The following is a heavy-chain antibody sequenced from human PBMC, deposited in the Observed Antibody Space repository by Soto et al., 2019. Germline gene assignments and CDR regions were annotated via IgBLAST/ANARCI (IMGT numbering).Heavy chain of an antibody. J-gene: IGHJ4*02. CDR1: GCSVSSGSYY. CDR2: IYYSGST. CDR3: ANYPTTVTSDY. D-gene: IGHD4-17*01. V-gene: IGHV4-61*01. Sequence: SETLSLTCTFSGCSVSSGSYYWSWIRQPPGKGLEWIGYIYYSGSTNYNPSLKSRVTISVDTSKNQFSLKLSSVTAADTAVYYCANYPTTVTSDYWGQGTQVTV.